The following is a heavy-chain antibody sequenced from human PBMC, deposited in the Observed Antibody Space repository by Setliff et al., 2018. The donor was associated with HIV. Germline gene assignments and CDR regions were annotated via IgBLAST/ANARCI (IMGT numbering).Heavy chain of an antibody. Sequence: SETLSLTCTVSGGSISSSVYYWGWIRQPPGKGLEWIGSIYYSGSTYYNPSLKSRVTISVDTSKNQFSLRLTSVTAADAAVYYCARQVPIPGVAVTPIDFWGQGILVTVSS. CDR2: IYYSGST. CDR3: ARQVPIPGVAVTPIDF. J-gene: IGHJ4*02. D-gene: IGHD2-15*01. V-gene: IGHV4-39*01. CDR1: GGSISSSVYY.